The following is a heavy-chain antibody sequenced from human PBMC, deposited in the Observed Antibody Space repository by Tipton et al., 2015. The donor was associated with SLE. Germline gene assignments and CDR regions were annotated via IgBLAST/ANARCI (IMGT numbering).Heavy chain of an antibody. CDR1: GYSISSGYY. J-gene: IGHJ3*02. CDR2: IYHSGST. V-gene: IGHV4-38-2*02. D-gene: IGHD6-13*01. CDR3: ASKDGIAAAGAGAFDI. Sequence: TLSLTCTVSGYSISSGYYRGWIRQPPGKGLEWIGSIYHSGSTYYNPSLKSRVTISVDTSKNQFSLKLSSVTAADTAVYYCASKDGIAAAGAGAFDIWGQGTMVTVSS.